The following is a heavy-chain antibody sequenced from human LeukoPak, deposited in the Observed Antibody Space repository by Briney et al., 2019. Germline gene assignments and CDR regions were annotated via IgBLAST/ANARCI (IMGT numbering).Heavy chain of an antibody. Sequence: SSETLSLTCTVSGGSISSSSYYWGWIRQPPGKGLEWIGSIYYSGSTYYNPYLKSRVTISVDTSKNKFSLKLSSVTAADTAVYYCARLRGYCSGGSCYSFPDYWGQGTLVTVSS. V-gene: IGHV4-39*01. J-gene: IGHJ4*02. CDR1: GGSISSSSYY. CDR3: ARLRGYCSGGSCYSFPDY. D-gene: IGHD2-15*01. CDR2: IYYSGST.